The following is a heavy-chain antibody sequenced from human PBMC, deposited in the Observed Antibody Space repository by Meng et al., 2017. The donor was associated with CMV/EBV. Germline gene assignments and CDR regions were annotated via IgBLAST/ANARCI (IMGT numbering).Heavy chain of an antibody. CDR1: GFTVSSNY. Sequence: RLSCAASGFTVSSNYMGWVRQAPGKGLEWVSVIYSGGSTYYADSVKGRFTISRDNSKNTLYLQMNSLRAEDTAVYYCARITVGAIDYWGQGTLVTVSS. D-gene: IGHD1-26*01. J-gene: IGHJ4*02. V-gene: IGHV3-53*01. CDR2: IYSGGST. CDR3: ARITVGAIDY.